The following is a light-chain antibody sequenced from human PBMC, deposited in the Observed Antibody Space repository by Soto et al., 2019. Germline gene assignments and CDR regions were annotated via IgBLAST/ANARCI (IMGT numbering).Light chain of an antibody. Sequence: DIQMTQSPSTLSASVGDRVTITCRASQSISSWLAWYQQMPGKAPKLLIYRASRLESGVPSRFGGSGSGTEFTLTISSLQPDDFAIYFCQQYNSYPWTFGQGTKVEIK. CDR3: QQYNSYPWT. CDR2: RAS. CDR1: QSISSW. V-gene: IGKV1-5*03. J-gene: IGKJ1*01.